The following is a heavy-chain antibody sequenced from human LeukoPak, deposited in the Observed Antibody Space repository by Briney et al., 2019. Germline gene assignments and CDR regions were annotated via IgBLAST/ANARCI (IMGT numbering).Heavy chain of an antibody. CDR3: DGADF. Sequence: GGSLRLSCAASGFTFNTYSMNWARQAPGKGLKWVSTISDSGGGTYYADSVKGRFTISRDNSKNTLYLQMNSLRADDTAVYYCDGADFWGQGTLVTVSS. J-gene: IGHJ4*02. CDR2: ISDSGGGT. V-gene: IGHV3-23*01. CDR1: GFTFNTYS.